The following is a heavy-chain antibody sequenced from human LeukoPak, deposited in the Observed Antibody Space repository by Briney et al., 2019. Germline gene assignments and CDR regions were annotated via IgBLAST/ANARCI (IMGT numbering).Heavy chain of an antibody. CDR2: IYYSGST. J-gene: IGHJ5*02. D-gene: IGHD3-22*01. CDR1: GGSISSSSYY. Sequence: PSETLSLTCTVSGGSISSSSYYWGWIRQPPGKGLEWIGSIYYSGSTYYNPSLMSRVTISVDTSKNQFSLKLSSVTAADTAVYYCARGIRGYYDSSGYPNWFDPWGQGTLVTVSS. CDR3: ARGIRGYYDSSGYPNWFDP. V-gene: IGHV4-39*01.